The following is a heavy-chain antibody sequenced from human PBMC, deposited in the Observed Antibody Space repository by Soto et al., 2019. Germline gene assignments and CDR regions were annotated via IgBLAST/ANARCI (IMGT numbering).Heavy chain of an antibody. CDR2: INPNSGGT. V-gene: IGHV1-2*02. J-gene: IGHJ6*02. Sequence: GASVKVSFKASGYTFTGYYMHWVRQAPGQGLEWMGWINPNSGGTNYAQKFQGRVTMTRDTSISTAYMELSRLRSDDTAVYYCARDKVERGYYYGMDVWGQGTTVTVSS. CDR3: ARDKVERGYYYGMDV. D-gene: IGHD1-1*01. CDR1: GYTFTGYY.